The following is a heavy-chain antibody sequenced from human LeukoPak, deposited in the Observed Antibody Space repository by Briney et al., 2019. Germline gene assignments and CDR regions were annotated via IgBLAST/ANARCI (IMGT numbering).Heavy chain of an antibody. Sequence: GGSLTLSCAASGFTFSRYAMSWVRQAPGKGREWVAGISGRDGRTNYADSVKGRFTISRENSKNTLYLQMNSLRAEDTAVYYCAKAPVTSCRGAFCYPFDYWGQGTLVTVSS. V-gene: IGHV3-23*01. J-gene: IGHJ4*02. CDR3: AKAPVTSCRGAFCYPFDY. D-gene: IGHD2-15*01. CDR2: ISGRDGRT. CDR1: GFTFSRYA.